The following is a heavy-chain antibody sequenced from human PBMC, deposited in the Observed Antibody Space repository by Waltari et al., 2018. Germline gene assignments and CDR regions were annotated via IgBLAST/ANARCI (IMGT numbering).Heavy chain of an antibody. V-gene: IGHV5-51*01. CDR2: FYPGDSDT. Sequence: ESLKISCQGSGYSFTTNWIDWVRQVPGKGLEWMGIFYPGDSDTRYSPSFQGQVTISADKSISTAYLQWSSLKASDTAMYYCARHRGSPGYYYGMDVWGQGTMVTVSS. CDR1: GYSFTTNW. J-gene: IGHJ6*02. CDR3: ARHRGSPGYYYGMDV. D-gene: IGHD1-26*01.